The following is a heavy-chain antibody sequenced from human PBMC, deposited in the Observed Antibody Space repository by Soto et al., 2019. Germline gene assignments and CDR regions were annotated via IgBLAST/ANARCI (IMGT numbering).Heavy chain of an antibody. CDR3: ARLRLTGYFDY. V-gene: IGHV3-11*03. CDR2: VSTSSSYT. Sequence: GGSLRLSCVASGFTFSDHYMTWIRQAPGKGLEWLSYVSTSSSYTNYADSVKGRFTISRDNAMNSLYLQMNSLRAEDTAVYYCARLRLTGYFDYWGQGTLVTSPQ. CDR1: GFTFSDHY. J-gene: IGHJ4*02.